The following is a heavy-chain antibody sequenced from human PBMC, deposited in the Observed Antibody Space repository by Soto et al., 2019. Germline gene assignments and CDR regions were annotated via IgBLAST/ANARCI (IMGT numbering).Heavy chain of an antibody. V-gene: IGHV1-69*02. CDR1: GGTFSSQT. Sequence: QVQLVQSGAEVKEPGSSVKVSCKVSGGTFSSQTINWVRQVPGQGLEWMGSVIPIIGEGKYAQSFLGRVTITADRPTSTAYMELSSVRSEDTAVYYWGSPAVNDLDADSSAFDIWGQGTMVTVSS. J-gene: IGHJ3*02. CDR3: GSPAVNDLDADSSAFDI. D-gene: IGHD1-1*01. CDR2: VIPIIGEG.